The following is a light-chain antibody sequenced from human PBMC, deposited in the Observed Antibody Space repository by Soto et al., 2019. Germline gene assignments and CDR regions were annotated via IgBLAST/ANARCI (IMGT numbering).Light chain of an antibody. CDR2: GAS. J-gene: IGKJ1*01. CDR3: QQYNNWLPWT. Sequence: EIVLTQSPATLSSSPGERATLSCRASQSVSSNLAWYQQKPGQAPRLLIYGASTRATGIPARFSGSGSGTEFTLTISSLQSEDFAVYYCQQYNNWLPWTFGQGTKVDIK. CDR1: QSVSSN. V-gene: IGKV3-15*01.